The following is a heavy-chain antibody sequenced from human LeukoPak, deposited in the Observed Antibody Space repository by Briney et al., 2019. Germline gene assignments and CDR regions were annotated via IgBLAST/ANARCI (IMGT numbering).Heavy chain of an antibody. V-gene: IGHV4-34*01. CDR3: ARGRDSSSWYDWFDP. CDR1: GGSFSGYY. D-gene: IGHD6-13*01. Sequence: SETLSLTCAVYGGSFSGYYWSWIRQPPGKGLEWIGEINHSGSTNYNPSLKSRVTISVDTSKNQFSLKLSSVTAADTAVYYCARGRDSSSWYDWFDPWGQGTLVTVSS. J-gene: IGHJ5*02. CDR2: INHSGST.